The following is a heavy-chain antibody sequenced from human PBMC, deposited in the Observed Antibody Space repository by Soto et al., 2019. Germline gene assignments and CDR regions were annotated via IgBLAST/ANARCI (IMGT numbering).Heavy chain of an antibody. CDR2: ITQDGSGK. CDR1: GFTFSNSW. Sequence: PGGSLRLSCAASGFTFSNSWMSWVRKAPEKGMEWVANITQDGSGKYYVDSVTGRFTISRDRAKNSLYLQMNSLRAEDTAVYYYVSQGVVVVVSDQPFDYWGQGTLVTVSS. CDR3: VSQGVVVVVSDQPFDY. J-gene: IGHJ4*02. D-gene: IGHD3-22*01. V-gene: IGHV3-7*05.